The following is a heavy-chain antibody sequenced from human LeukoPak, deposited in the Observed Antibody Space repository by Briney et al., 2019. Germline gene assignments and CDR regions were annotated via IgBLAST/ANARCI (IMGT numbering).Heavy chain of an antibody. D-gene: IGHD3-22*01. CDR3: ATDFYDST. J-gene: IGHJ5*02. CDR2: IRSNSDGGTI. CDR1: GFTFSNAW. Sequence: GGSLRLSRVASGFTFSNAWMNWVRQAPGKGLEWVGRIRSNSDGGTIDYAAPVKGRFTLSRDDSKTTLYLQMNSLQTEDTAVYYCATDFYDSTWGQGTLVTVSS. V-gene: IGHV3-15*07.